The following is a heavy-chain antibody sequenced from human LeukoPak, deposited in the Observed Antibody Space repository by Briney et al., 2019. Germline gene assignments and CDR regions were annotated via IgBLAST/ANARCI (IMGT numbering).Heavy chain of an antibody. J-gene: IGHJ5*02. CDR2: VSDTGRA. Sequence: SETLSLTCTVSGGSITGYYWTWIRQPAGKGLEWIGRVSDTGRAYYNPSLERRVTISVDTSKNQFSLKLSSVTAADTAVYYCAREETRIAAAGTPPWFDPWGQGTLVTVSS. V-gene: IGHV4-4*07. CDR3: AREETRIAAAGTPPWFDP. CDR1: GGSITGYY. D-gene: IGHD6-13*01.